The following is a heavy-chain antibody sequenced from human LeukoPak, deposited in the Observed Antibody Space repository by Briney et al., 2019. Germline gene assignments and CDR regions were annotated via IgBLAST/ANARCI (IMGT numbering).Heavy chain of an antibody. Sequence: PSETLSLTCTVSGYSISSGYYWGWIRQPPGKGLEWIGSIYHSGSTYYNPSLKSRVTISVDTSKNQFSLKLSSVTAADTAVYYCARAPFPTVFDYWGQGTLVTVSS. CDR3: ARAPFPTVFDY. CDR2: IYHSGST. D-gene: IGHD4-11*01. CDR1: GYSISSGYY. J-gene: IGHJ4*02. V-gene: IGHV4-38-2*02.